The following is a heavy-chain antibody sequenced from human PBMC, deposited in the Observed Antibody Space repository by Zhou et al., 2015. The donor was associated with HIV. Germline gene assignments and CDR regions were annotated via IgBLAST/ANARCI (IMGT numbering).Heavy chain of an antibody. Sequence: QEQLVQSGAEMKKPGASVKVSCKTSGYTFTSYGITWVRQAPGRGLECMGWISAYNGNTNYAQNLQDRVTMTTDTSASIAYMELRSLRSDDTAVYYCARDRYRGSSPWGQGTLVTVSS. CDR2: ISAYNGNT. CDR1: GYTFTSYG. J-gene: IGHJ5*02. V-gene: IGHV1-18*04. CDR3: ARDRYRGSSP. D-gene: IGHD1-26*01.